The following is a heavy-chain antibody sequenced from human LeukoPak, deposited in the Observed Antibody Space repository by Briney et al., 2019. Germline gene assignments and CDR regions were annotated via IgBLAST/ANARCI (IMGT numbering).Heavy chain of an antibody. CDR2: INHSGST. Sequence: SETLSLTCAVYGGSFSGYYWSWIRQPPGKGLEWIGEINHSGSTNYNPSLKSRVTISVDTSKNQFSLKPSSVTAADTAVYYCARAGRYPGYSYGYRVSSTYYFDYWGQGTLVTVSS. V-gene: IGHV4-34*01. D-gene: IGHD5-18*01. J-gene: IGHJ4*02. CDR3: ARAGRYPGYSYGYRVSSTYYFDY. CDR1: GGSFSGYY.